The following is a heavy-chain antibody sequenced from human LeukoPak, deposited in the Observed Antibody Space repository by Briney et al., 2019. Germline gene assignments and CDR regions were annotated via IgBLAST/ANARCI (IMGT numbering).Heavy chain of an antibody. CDR2: IYYSGST. V-gene: IGHV4-59*01. D-gene: IGHD6-13*01. CDR3: ARSNPYSSSWYEPRQTYDTTADY. J-gene: IGHJ4*02. Sequence: SETLSLTCAVYGGSFSGYYWSWIRQPPGKGLEWIGYIYYSGSTNYNPSLKSRATISVDTSKNQFSLKLSSVTAADTAVYYCARSNPYSSSWYEPRQTYDTTADYWGQGTLVTVSS. CDR1: GGSFSGYY.